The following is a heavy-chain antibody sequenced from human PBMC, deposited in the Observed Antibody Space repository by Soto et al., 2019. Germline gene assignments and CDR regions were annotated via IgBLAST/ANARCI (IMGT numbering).Heavy chain of an antibody. CDR2: ISYDGSNK. V-gene: IGHV3-30*18. CDR3: AKDAGYYYDSSGYYSDAFDI. CDR1: GFTFSSYG. J-gene: IGHJ3*02. D-gene: IGHD3-22*01. Sequence: PGGSLRLSCAASGFTFSSYGMHWVRQAPGKGLEWVAVISYDGSNKYYADSVKGRFTISRDNSKNTLYLQMNSLRAEDTAVYYCAKDAGYYYDSSGYYSDAFDIWGQGTMVTVSS.